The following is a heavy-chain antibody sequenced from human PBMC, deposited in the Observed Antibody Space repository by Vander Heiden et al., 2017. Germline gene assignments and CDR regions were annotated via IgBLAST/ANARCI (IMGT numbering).Heavy chain of an antibody. Sequence: QVQLVQSGAEVKKPGASVKVSCKASGYTFTGYYMHWVRQAPGQGLEWMGWINPNSGGTNYAQKFQGRVTMTRDTSISTAYMELSRLRSDDTAVYYCARDPPVLVYYYYYGMDVWGQGTTVTVSS. J-gene: IGHJ6*02. CDR2: INPNSGGT. V-gene: IGHV1-2*02. CDR3: ARDPPVLVYYYYYGMDV. CDR1: GYTFTGYY.